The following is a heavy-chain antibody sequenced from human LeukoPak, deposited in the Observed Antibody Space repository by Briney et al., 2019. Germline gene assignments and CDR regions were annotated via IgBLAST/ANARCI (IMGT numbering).Heavy chain of an antibody. CDR2: TFPLLDTA. D-gene: IGHD3-22*01. Sequence: SVKVSCKASGGTFSSYAINWVRQAPRQGLEGRGRTFPLLDTANYAQKFQSRVPITADKSTSTAYMELSSLRSEDTAVYYCARDLTSYYYDNNGAFDFWGQGTLVTVSS. CDR1: GGTFSSYA. J-gene: IGHJ4*02. V-gene: IGHV1-69*04. CDR3: ARDLTSYYYDNNGAFDF.